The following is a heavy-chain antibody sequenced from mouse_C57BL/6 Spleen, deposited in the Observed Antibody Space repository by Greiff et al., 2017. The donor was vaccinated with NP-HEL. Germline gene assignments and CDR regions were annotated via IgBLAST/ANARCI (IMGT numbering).Heavy chain of an antibody. CDR1: GYTFTSYG. CDR2: IYPRSGNT. V-gene: IGHV1-81*01. D-gene: IGHD2-5*01. J-gene: IGHJ2*01. Sequence: QVQLQQSGAELARPGASVKLSCKASGYTFTSYGISWVKQRTGQGLEWIGEIYPRSGNTYYNEKFKGKATLTADKSSSTAYMELRSLTSEDSAVYFCASWDYSNYYYWGQGTTLTVSS. CDR3: ASWDYSNYYY.